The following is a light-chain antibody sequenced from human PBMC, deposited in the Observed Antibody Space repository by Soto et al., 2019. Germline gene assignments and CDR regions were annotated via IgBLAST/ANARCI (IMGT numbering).Light chain of an antibody. CDR1: SGHSSYA. CDR3: QTWGTGIQV. J-gene: IGLJ2*01. V-gene: IGLV4-69*01. Sequence: QLVLTQSPSASASLGASVKLTCTLSSGHSSYAIAWHQQQPEKGPRYLMKPNSDGSHSKGDGIPDRFSGSSSGPERYLTSSSLQSEDEADYYCQTWGTGIQVFGGGTKLTVL. CDR2: PNSDGSH.